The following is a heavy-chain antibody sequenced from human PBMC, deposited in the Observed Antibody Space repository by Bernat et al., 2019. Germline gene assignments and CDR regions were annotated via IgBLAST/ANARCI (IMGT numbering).Heavy chain of an antibody. V-gene: IGHV3-43*02. Sequence: EVQLVESGGGVVQPGGSLRLSCAASGFTFDDYAMHWVRQAPGKGLEWVSLISGDGGSTYYAESEKGRFTISRDNSKNSLYLQMNSLRTEDTALYYCAKDVGYSGYLFVRYYYYGMDVWGQGTTVTVSS. J-gene: IGHJ6*02. CDR2: ISGDGGST. CDR3: AKDVGYSGYLFVRYYYYGMDV. D-gene: IGHD5-12*01. CDR1: GFTFDDYA.